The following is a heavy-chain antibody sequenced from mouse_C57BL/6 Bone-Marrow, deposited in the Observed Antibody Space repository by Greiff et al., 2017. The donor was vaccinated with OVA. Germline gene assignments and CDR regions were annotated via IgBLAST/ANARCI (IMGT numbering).Heavy chain of an antibody. Sequence: VQLQQSGAELARPGASVKLSCKASGYTFTSYGISWVKQRTGQGLEWIGEIYPRSGNTYYNEKFKGKATLTADKSSSTAYMELRSLTSEDSAVYFCARSGGLRRRLAYWGQGTLVTVSA. V-gene: IGHV1-81*01. CDR2: IYPRSGNT. CDR3: ARSGGLRRRLAY. CDR1: GYTFTSYG. J-gene: IGHJ3*01. D-gene: IGHD2-2*01.